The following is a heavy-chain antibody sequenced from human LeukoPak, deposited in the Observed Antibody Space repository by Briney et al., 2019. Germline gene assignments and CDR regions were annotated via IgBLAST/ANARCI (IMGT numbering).Heavy chain of an antibody. J-gene: IGHJ4*02. D-gene: IGHD6-13*01. CDR3: ARDYSSPPNFDY. CDR2: INPNSGGT. V-gene: IGHV1-2*02. CDR1: GYTFTGYY. Sequence: ASVKVSCKASGYTFTGYYMHWVRPAPGQGLEWMGWINPNSGGTNYAQKFQGRVTMTRDTSISTAYMELSRLRSDDTAVYYCARDYSSPPNFDYWGQGTLVTVSS.